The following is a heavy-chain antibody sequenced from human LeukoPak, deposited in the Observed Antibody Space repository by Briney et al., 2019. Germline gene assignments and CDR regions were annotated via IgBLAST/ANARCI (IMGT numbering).Heavy chain of an antibody. V-gene: IGHV4-59*01. CDR1: GGSISSYY. D-gene: IGHD3-22*01. Sequence: PSETLSLTCTVSGGSISSYYWSWIRQPPGKGLEWIGYVYYSGSTNYNPSLKSRVTISVDTSKNQFSLKLSSVTAADTAVYYCARGRYYYDSSGYNQFDYWGQGTLVTVSS. CDR2: VYYSGST. CDR3: ARGRYYYDSSGYNQFDY. J-gene: IGHJ4*02.